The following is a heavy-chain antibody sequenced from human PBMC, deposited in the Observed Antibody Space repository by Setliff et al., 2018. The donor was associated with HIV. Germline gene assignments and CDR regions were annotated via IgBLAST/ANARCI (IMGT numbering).Heavy chain of an antibody. J-gene: IGHJ4*02. CDR3: ARRPDYGDYGGGPVY. CDR2: INAGNGNT. D-gene: IGHD4-17*01. CDR1: GYTFTSYA. Sequence: ASVKVSCKASGYTFTSYAMHWVRQAPGQRLEWMGWINAGNGNTKYSQKFQGRVTITRDTSASTAYMELSSLRSEDTAVYYCARRPDYGDYGGGPVYWGQGTLVTVSS. V-gene: IGHV1-3*01.